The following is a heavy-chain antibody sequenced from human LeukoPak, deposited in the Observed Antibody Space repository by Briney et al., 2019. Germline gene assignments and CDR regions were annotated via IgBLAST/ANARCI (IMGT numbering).Heavy chain of an antibody. CDR2: IYSGGST. V-gene: IGHV3-53*01. J-gene: IGHJ4*02. Sequence: PGGSLKLSCEASGFTVSSSYMSWVRQAPGKGLEWVSVIYSGGSTYYADSVKGRFTISRDNAKNTLYLQMNSLRAEDTAVYYCARDYGGNLADYWGQGTLVTVSS. CDR3: ARDYGGNLADY. CDR1: GFTVSSSY. D-gene: IGHD4-23*01.